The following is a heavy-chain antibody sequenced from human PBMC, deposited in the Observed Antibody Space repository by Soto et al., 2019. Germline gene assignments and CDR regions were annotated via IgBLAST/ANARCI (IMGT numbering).Heavy chain of an antibody. Sequence: QVQLVQSGAEVKEPGASVKVSCKASGYTFITYGMSWVRQAPGQGLDWMGWISTYNGDTKYADRLQGRVTMTTDTTTGTAYMELRSLRSDHTAVYYCARGPTDYYDTSGDYSLDYWGQGTLVTVSS. J-gene: IGHJ4*02. CDR1: GYTFITYG. V-gene: IGHV1-18*01. CDR3: ARGPTDYYDTSGDYSLDY. CDR2: ISTYNGDT. D-gene: IGHD3-22*01.